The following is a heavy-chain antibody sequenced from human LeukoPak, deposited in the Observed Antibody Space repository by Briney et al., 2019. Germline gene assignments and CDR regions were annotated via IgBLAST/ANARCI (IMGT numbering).Heavy chain of an antibody. CDR1: GGSVSDYY. V-gene: IGHV4-59*02. D-gene: IGHD7-27*01. J-gene: IGHJ4*02. CDR3: ASRKLGNDY. Sequence: SETLSLTCTISGGSVSDYYWSWIRQSPGKGLEWIGYIYHTGSISYSPSLKSRVTISADTSQNQFSLKLSLVTAADTAVYYCASRKLGNDYWGQGTLVTVSS. CDR2: IYHTGSI.